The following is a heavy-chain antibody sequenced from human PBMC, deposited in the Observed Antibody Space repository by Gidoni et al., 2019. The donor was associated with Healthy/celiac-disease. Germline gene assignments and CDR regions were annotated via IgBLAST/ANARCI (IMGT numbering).Heavy chain of an antibody. J-gene: IGHJ4*02. D-gene: IGHD2-21*02. CDR3: AREAGDDSYYFDY. Sequence: QVQLVESGGGVVQPGRSLRLSCAASGFTFSSYGMHWVRQAPGKGLEWVAVIWYDGSNKYYADSVKGRFTISRDNSKNTLYLQMNSLRAEDTAVYYCAREAGDDSYYFDYWGQGTLVTVSS. CDR1: GFTFSSYG. V-gene: IGHV3-33*01. CDR2: IWYDGSNK.